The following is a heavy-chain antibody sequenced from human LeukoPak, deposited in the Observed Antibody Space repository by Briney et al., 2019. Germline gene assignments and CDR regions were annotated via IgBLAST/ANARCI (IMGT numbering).Heavy chain of an antibody. CDR3: AGQPNRTAAFDI. D-gene: IGHD1-1*01. V-gene: IGHV4-59*08. CDR2: IYSSGNA. CDR1: GGSISDYY. Sequence: SETLSLTCAVSGGSISDYYWSWIRQPPGKGLEWIAYIYSSGNANYNPSFKSRVTISVDTSKNQFSLKLTSVAAADTAIYYCAGQPNRTAAFDIWGQGTMVIVSS. J-gene: IGHJ3*02.